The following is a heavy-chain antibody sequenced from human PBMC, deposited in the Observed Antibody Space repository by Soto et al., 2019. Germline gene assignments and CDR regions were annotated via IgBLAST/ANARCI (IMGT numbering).Heavy chain of an antibody. J-gene: IGHJ4*02. V-gene: IGHV1-46*02. D-gene: IGHD6-19*01. Sequence: ASVKVCSKASGYTFNNYDIQWVREAPGQGLEWMGIINPSEGSTSYAQKFQGRLTMTRDTSASTVYMELSSLRSEDTAVYYCARDVSSGWPAFDYWGQGTLVTVSS. CDR3: ARDVSSGWPAFDY. CDR1: GYTFNNYD. CDR2: INPSEGST.